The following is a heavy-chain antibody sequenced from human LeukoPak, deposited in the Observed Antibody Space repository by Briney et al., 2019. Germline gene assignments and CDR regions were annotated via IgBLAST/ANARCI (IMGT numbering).Heavy chain of an antibody. Sequence: ASVTVSCKASGYTFTVNYMHWVRQPPAPGLGWMGWINPNSGGTNYAQKFQGRVTMTRDTSISKAYMELSRLRADDTAVYYCARDLYDSSGTDAFDIWGQGTMVTVSS. CDR2: INPNSGGT. J-gene: IGHJ3*02. CDR3: ARDLYDSSGTDAFDI. CDR1: GYTFTVNY. V-gene: IGHV1-2*02. D-gene: IGHD3-22*01.